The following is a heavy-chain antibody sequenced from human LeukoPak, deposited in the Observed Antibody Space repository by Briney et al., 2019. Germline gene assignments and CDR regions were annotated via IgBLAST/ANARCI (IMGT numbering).Heavy chain of an antibody. V-gene: IGHV4-39*01. J-gene: IGHJ5*02. D-gene: IGHD6-13*01. Sequence: PSETLSLTCTVSGGSISSSSYYWGWIRQPPGKGLEWIGSIYYSGSTYYNPSLKSRVTISVDTSKNQFSLKLSSVTAADTAVYYCARLGRMAAASNWFDPWGQGTLVTVSS. CDR1: GGSISSSSYY. CDR3: ARLGRMAAASNWFDP. CDR2: IYYSGST.